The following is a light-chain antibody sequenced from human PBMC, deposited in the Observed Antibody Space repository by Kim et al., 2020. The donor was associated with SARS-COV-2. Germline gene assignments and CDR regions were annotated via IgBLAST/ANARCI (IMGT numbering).Light chain of an antibody. V-gene: IGLV3-1*01. CDR3: QAWDSSTPVV. Sequence: VSAGQTVSITCSGDKLGDKYACWYQQKPGQSPVLVIYQDSKRPSGIPERFSGSNSGNTATLTIGGTQAMDEADYYCQAWDSSTPVVFGGGTQLTVL. J-gene: IGLJ2*01. CDR2: QDS. CDR1: KLGDKY.